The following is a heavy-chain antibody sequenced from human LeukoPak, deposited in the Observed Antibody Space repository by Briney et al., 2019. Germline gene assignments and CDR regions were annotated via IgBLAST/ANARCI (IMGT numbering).Heavy chain of an antibody. J-gene: IGHJ4*02. CDR3: AKGSRSSRPYYFDH. Sequence: GGSLRLSCAASGFTFSSYAMTWVRQAPGKGLEWVSAITDSGRDTYHADSVKGRFTISRDNTQKTLYLQMNSLRVEDTAVYYCAKGSRSSRPYYFDHWGQGALVTVSS. CDR2: ITDSGRDT. CDR1: GFTFSSYA. D-gene: IGHD6-6*01. V-gene: IGHV3-23*01.